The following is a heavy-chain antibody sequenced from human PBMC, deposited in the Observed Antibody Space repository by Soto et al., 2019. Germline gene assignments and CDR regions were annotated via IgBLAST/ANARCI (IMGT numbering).Heavy chain of an antibody. CDR1: DNTFTHYG. CDR3: AATGGNYFGLDV. V-gene: IGHV1-18*01. CDR2: ISGYNGNT. Sequence: ASVKVSCKSSDNTFTHYGINWVRQVPGQGLEWMGWISGYNGNTKYAQKFQDRVTMTADTSTRTAFMEVRSLTSDDTGVYFCAATGGNYFGLDVWGQGTTVTVSS. J-gene: IGHJ6*02. D-gene: IGHD2-8*02.